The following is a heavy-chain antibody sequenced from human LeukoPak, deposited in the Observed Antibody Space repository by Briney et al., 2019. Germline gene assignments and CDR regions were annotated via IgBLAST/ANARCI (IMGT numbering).Heavy chain of an antibody. Sequence: VKVSCKASGYTFTGYYMHWVRQAPGQGLEWMGWINPNSGGTNYAQKFQGRVTMTRDTSISTAYMELSRLRSDDTAVYYCARFPAPYGSGYNWFDPWGQGTLVTVSS. CDR1: GYTFTGYY. CDR2: INPNSGGT. CDR3: ARFPAPYGSGYNWFDP. D-gene: IGHD3-10*01. J-gene: IGHJ5*02. V-gene: IGHV1-2*02.